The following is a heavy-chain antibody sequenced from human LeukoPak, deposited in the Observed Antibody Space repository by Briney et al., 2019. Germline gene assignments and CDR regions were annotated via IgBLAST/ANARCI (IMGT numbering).Heavy chain of an antibody. CDR3: AKGGGEQQPVEPLYYYYYYMDV. Sequence: SVKVSCKASGGTFSSYAISWVRQAPGQGLEWMGGIIPIFGTANYAQKFQGRVTITADESTSTAYMELSSLRTEDTAVYYCAKGGGEQQPVEPLYYYYYYMDVWGKGTTVTVSS. J-gene: IGHJ6*03. CDR2: IIPIFGTA. V-gene: IGHV1-69*13. CDR1: GGTFSSYA. D-gene: IGHD6-13*01.